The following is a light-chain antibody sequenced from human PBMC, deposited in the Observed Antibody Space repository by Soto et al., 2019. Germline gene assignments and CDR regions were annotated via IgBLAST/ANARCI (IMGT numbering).Light chain of an antibody. Sequence: QSALTQPASVSGSPGQSITISCTGTSSDVGGYNYVSWYQQHPGKAPKLMIYEVSNRPSGVSNRFSGSKSGNTASLTISGLQAEDEADYYSSSYTSSSTPWVCGGGTQLPVL. V-gene: IGLV2-14*01. CDR2: EVS. CDR3: SSYTSSSTPWV. J-gene: IGLJ3*02. CDR1: SSDVGGYNY.